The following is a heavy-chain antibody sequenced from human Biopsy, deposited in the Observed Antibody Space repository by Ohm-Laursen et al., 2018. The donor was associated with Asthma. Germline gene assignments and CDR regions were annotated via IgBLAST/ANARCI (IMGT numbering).Heavy chain of an antibody. J-gene: IGHJ5*02. CDR2: IIPIFGTA. CDR3: ARDRPITMVRGVIITFDP. CDR1: GGTFSSYA. V-gene: IGHV1-69*01. D-gene: IGHD3-10*01. Sequence: GSSVKVSCKASGGTFSSYAISWVRQAPGQGLEWMGGIIPIFGTANYAQKFQGRVTITADESTSTAYMELSSLRSEDTAVYYCARDRPITMVRGVIITFDPWGQGTLVTASS.